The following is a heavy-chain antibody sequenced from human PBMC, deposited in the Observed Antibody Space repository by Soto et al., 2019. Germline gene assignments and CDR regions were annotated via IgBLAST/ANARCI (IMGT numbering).Heavy chain of an antibody. Sequence: GASVKGSCKASGYTFTSYGISWVRQAPGQGLEWMGWISAYNGNTNYAQKLQGRVTMTTDTSTSTAYMELRSLRSDDTAVYYCARVRLAFGSSSWYSGWFDPWGQGTLVTVSS. V-gene: IGHV1-18*04. CDR3: ARVRLAFGSSSWYSGWFDP. CDR2: ISAYNGNT. D-gene: IGHD6-13*01. J-gene: IGHJ5*02. CDR1: GYTFTSYG.